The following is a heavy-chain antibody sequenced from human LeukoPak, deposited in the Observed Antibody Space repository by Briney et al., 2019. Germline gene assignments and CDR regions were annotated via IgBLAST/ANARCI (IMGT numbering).Heavy chain of an antibody. V-gene: IGHV4-61*02. CDR1: GGSISSGTYY. J-gene: IGHJ6*03. CDR3: ASSSSGSYYYMDV. Sequence: PSETLSLTCTVSGGSISSGTYYWSWIRQPAGKGLEWIGRIYTTGSTNYYPSLKGRVTISVDTSKNQFSLKLSSVTAADTAVYFCASSSSGSYYYMDVWGKGTTVTVSS. CDR2: IYTTGST. D-gene: IGHD3-10*01.